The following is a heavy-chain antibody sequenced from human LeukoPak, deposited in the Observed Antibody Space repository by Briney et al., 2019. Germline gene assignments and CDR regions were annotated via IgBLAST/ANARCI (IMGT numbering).Heavy chain of an antibody. CDR2: INSDGSST. D-gene: IGHD1-7*01. J-gene: IGHJ4*02. CDR3: ARGPFRANYYIGDY. Sequence: GGSLRLSCAASGFTFSSHWMHWVRQAPGKGLVWVSRINSDGSSTSYADSVKGRFTISRDNAKNTLYLQMNGLRAEDTAVYYCARGPFRANYYIGDYWGQGTLVTVSS. CDR1: GFTFSSHW. V-gene: IGHV3-74*01.